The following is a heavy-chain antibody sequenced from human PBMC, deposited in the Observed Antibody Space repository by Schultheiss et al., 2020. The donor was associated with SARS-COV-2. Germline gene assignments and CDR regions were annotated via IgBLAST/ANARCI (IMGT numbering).Heavy chain of an antibody. CDR1: GGSVSSGDHY. J-gene: IGHJ4*02. V-gene: IGHV4-30-4*01. CDR3: ARHGNGFH. D-gene: IGHD1-1*01. CDR2: VYHSGST. Sequence: SETLSLTCSVSGGSVSSGDHYWSWIRQPPGKGLEWIGYVYHSGSTDYNPSLKSRLTISLDTSKNQFSLKLSSVTAADTAIYYCARHGNGFHWGQGTLVTVSS.